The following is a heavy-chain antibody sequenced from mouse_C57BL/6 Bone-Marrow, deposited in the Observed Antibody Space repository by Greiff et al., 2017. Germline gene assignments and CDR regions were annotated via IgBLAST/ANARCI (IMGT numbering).Heavy chain of an antibody. CDR3: ARDFLMDY. CDR2: IDPSDSYT. CDR1: GYTFTSYW. V-gene: IGHV1-50*01. Sequence: VQLQQPGAELVKPGASVKLSCKASGYTFTSYWMQWVKQRPGQGLEWIGEIDPSDSYTNYNQKFKGKATLTVDTSSSTAYMQLSSLTSEDSAVYYCARDFLMDYWGQGTSVTVSS. J-gene: IGHJ4*01.